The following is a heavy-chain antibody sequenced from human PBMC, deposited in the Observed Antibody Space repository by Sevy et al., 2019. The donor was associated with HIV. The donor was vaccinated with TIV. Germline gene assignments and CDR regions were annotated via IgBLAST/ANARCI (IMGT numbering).Heavy chain of an antibody. CDR3: AKDMDLNYYGSGSYYNTQDGMDV. D-gene: IGHD3-10*01. Sequence: GGSLRLSCAASGFSFSNYAMHWVRQAPGKGLEWVAVISYEGSDEDYSDSVKGRFTISRDNSKNTLSLQMNSLTVEDTAVYYCAKDMDLNYYGSGSYYNTQDGMDVWGRGTTVTVSS. CDR1: GFSFSNYA. V-gene: IGHV3-30*18. J-gene: IGHJ6*02. CDR2: ISYEGSDE.